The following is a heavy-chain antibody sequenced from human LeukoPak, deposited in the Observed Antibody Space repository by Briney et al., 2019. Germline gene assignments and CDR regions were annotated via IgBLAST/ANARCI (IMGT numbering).Heavy chain of an antibody. CDR2: ISSSSSYI. CDR3: ARREGGASPFDY. CDR1: GFTFSSYA. J-gene: IGHJ4*02. Sequence: GGSLRLSCAASGFTFSSYAMNWVRQAPGKGLEWVSSISSSSSYIYYADSVKGRFTISRDNAKNSLYLQMNSLRAEDTAVYYCARREGGASPFDYWGQGTLVTVSS. V-gene: IGHV3-21*01. D-gene: IGHD3-16*01.